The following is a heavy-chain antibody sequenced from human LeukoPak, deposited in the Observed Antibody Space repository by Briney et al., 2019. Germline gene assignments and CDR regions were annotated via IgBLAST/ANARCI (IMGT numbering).Heavy chain of an antibody. V-gene: IGHV3-23*01. CDR3: AKGDIVVVPAAKEPDFDY. CDR2: ISGSGGST. D-gene: IGHD2-2*01. Sequence: GGSLRLSCAASGFTFSSYAMSWVRQAPGKGLEWVSAISGSGGSTYYADSVKGRFTISRDNSKNALYLQMNSLRAEDTAVYYCAKGDIVVVPAAKEPDFDYWGQGTLVTVSS. J-gene: IGHJ4*02. CDR1: GFTFSSYA.